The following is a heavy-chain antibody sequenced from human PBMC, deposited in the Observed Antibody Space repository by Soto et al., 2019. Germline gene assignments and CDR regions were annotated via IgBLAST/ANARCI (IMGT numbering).Heavy chain of an antibody. CDR3: ATYGGDSGGFEYFKH. CDR1: GLTFSNYG. J-gene: IGHJ1*01. D-gene: IGHD2-21*02. V-gene: IGHV3-23*01. CDR2: ISGSGDT. Sequence: EVQLLESGGGLVQPGGSLRLSCAASGLTFSNYGMTWVRQAPGKGLEWVSAISGSGDTYNVDSLKGRFSISRDTSKSTLFLQMNSPRAEDTAVYYCATYGGDSGGFEYFKHWGQGTLVTVSS.